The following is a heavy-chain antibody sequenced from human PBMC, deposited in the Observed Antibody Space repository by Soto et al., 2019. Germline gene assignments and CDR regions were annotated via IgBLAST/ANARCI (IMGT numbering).Heavy chain of an antibody. CDR3: ARRPGYNWKRQRSFHYYYYYRIEL. V-gene: IGHV4-34*01. J-gene: IGHJ6*02. CDR2: INHSGST. CDR1: GGAFSGYY. D-gene: IGHD1-20*01. Sequence: SETLSLTCAVYGGAFSGYYWSWSCQRQGQGLEWIGEINHSGSTNYNQYLKSRVTISVDTSKNQFSLKLSSVTAADTAVYYCARRPGYNWKRQRSFHYYYYYRIELWGQGTSFTVPS.